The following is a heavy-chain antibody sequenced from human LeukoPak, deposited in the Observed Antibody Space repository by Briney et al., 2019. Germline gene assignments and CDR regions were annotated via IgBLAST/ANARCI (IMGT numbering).Heavy chain of an antibody. CDR1: GGTFSSYA. V-gene: IGHV1-69*06. J-gene: IGHJ5*02. D-gene: IGHD5-18*01. Sequence: GASVKVSCKASGGTFSSYAISWVRQAPGQGLEWMGGIIPIFGTANYAQKFRGRVTITADKSTRTAYMELSSLRSEDTAVYYCARDQVTWIPKFDPWGQGTLVTVSS. CDR2: IIPIFGTA. CDR3: ARDQVTWIPKFDP.